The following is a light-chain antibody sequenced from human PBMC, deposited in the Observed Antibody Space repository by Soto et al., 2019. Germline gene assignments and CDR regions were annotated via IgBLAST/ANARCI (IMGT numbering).Light chain of an antibody. Sequence: QSVLTQPPSASGSPGQSVTISCTGTSSDIGGYNFVSWYQQHPGKAPKLLVYEINKRPSGVPDRFSGSKSGNTASLTVSGLQAEDEADYYCSSYAGSKGDVFGTGTKVTVL. J-gene: IGLJ1*01. CDR3: SSYAGSKGDV. V-gene: IGLV2-8*01. CDR2: EIN. CDR1: SSDIGGYNF.